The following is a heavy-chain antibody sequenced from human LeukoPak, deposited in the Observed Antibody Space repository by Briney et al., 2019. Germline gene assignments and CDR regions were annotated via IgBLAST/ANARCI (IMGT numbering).Heavy chain of an antibody. D-gene: IGHD3-16*02. CDR1: GFSFSSYG. V-gene: IGHV3-33*05. J-gene: IGHJ4*02. CDR2: ISYDGSNK. Sequence: GGSLRLSSAGSGFSFSSYGMHWVRQAPGKGLEWVAVISYDGSNKYYADSVKGRFTISRDNSKNTLYLQMNSLRAEDTAVYYCASGRGLSDYWGQGTLVTVSS. CDR3: ASGRGLSDY.